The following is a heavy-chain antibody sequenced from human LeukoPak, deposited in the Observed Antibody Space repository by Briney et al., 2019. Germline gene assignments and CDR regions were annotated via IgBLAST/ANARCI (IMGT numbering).Heavy chain of an antibody. V-gene: IGHV4-30-2*01. CDR1: GDSISSGGYY. D-gene: IGHD2-15*01. Sequence: SETLSLTCTVSGDSISSGGYYWSWIRQPPGKGLEWITYIYHSGSTSYNPSLKSRVTISVDRSKNQFSLKLSSVTAADTAVYYCAREYCSATNCPPGDWGQGTLVTVSS. CDR3: AREYCSATNCPPGD. CDR2: IYHSGST. J-gene: IGHJ4*02.